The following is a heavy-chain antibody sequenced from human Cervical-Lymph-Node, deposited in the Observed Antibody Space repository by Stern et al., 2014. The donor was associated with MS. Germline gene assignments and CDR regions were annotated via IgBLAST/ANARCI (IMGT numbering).Heavy chain of an antibody. D-gene: IGHD3-10*01. Sequence: VQLVQSGSEVKKPGSTLKVSCTASGGDFSTFAISWVRQAPGQGLEWMGGIIPIFGTVDYSPRFQGRVTMTADKSTTTTYMTLSSLGSDDTAVYYCAREIISLGLDLWGQGTTVPVSS. J-gene: IGHJ6*02. CDR2: IIPIFGTV. V-gene: IGHV1-69*14. CDR1: GGDFSTFA. CDR3: AREIISLGLDL.